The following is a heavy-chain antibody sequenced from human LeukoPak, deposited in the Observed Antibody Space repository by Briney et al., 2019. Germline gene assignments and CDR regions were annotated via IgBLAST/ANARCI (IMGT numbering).Heavy chain of an antibody. CDR3: ATGGYSAWCDY. CDR1: DGSINTYF. V-gene: IGHV4-4*07. Sequence: PSGTLSLTCSVSDGSINTYFWSWIRQPAGKGLEWIGRIDSSGTTSLNPSLKSRVTISQDKSKKQFSLKLSSVTAADTAVYYCATGGYSAWCDYWGHGTQVIVSS. D-gene: IGHD6-19*01. J-gene: IGHJ4*01. CDR2: IDSSGTT.